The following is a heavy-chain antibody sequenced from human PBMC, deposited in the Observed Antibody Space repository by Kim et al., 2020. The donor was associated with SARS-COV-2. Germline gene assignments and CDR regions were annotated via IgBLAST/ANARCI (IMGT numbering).Heavy chain of an antibody. CDR1: GGSISSSSYY. V-gene: IGHV4-39*01. D-gene: IGHD3-10*01. J-gene: IGHJ4*02. Sequence: SETLSLTCTVSGGSISSSSYYWGWIRQPPGKGLEWIGSIYYSGSTYYNPSLKSRVTISVDTSKNQFSLKLSSVTAADTAVYYCARYYPGFDYWGQGTLVTVSS. CDR2: IYYSGST. CDR3: ARYYPGFDY.